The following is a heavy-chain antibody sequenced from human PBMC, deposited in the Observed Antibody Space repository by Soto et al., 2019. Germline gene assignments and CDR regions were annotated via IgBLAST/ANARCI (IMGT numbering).Heavy chain of an antibody. D-gene: IGHD2-2*02. CDR2: IYHSGSN. CDR1: GGSISSSNW. J-gene: IGHJ3*02. V-gene: IGHV4-4*02. CDR3: AGSTPFCSSTSCYTGVFDI. Sequence: QVQLQESGPGLVKPSGTLSLTCAVSGGSISSSNWWSWVRQPPGKGLEWIGEIYHSGSNNYKPSLKSRVTISGDKSKNQFSLKLSSVTAADTAVYYCAGSTPFCSSTSCYTGVFDIWGQGTMVTVSS.